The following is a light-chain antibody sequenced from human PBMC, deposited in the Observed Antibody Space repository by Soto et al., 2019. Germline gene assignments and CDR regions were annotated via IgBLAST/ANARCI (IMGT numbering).Light chain of an antibody. Sequence: QSALTQPPSASGSPGQSVTISCTGTSSDVGGSNYVSWYQQHPGKAPKLMISEVSKRPSGVPDRFSGSKSGNTASLTVSGLQAEDEADYYCSSFAGNNNVVVGGGTKLTAL. CDR2: EVS. V-gene: IGLV2-8*01. CDR1: SSDVGGSNY. CDR3: SSFAGNNNVV. J-gene: IGLJ2*01.